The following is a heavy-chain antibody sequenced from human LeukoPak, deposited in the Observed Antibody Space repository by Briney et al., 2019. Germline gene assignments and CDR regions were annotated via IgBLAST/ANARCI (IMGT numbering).Heavy chain of an antibody. V-gene: IGHV3-23*01. CDR2: ISDSGGST. J-gene: IGHJ4*02. CDR3: ATKRWLREDFFDY. D-gene: IGHD5-12*01. Sequence: RRAPGHEMKKVSCISDSGGSTYYADSVKGRFTISRENSKNTLYLQLNSLRAEDTAVYFCATKRWLREDFFDYWGQGTLVTVSS.